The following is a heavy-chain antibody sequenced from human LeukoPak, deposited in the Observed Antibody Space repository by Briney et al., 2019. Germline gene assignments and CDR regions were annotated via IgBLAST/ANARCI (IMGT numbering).Heavy chain of an antibody. CDR3: ALGYCSSTSCNLDIWFDP. D-gene: IGHD2-2*01. CDR1: GGSISSSSYY. CDR2: IYYSGST. Sequence: PETLSLTCTVSGGSISSSSYYWGWIRQPPGKGLEWIGSIYYSGSTYYNPSLKSRVTISVDTSKNQFSLKLSSVTAADTAVYYCALGYCSSTSCNLDIWFDPWGQGTMVTVSS. J-gene: IGHJ5*02. V-gene: IGHV4-39*01.